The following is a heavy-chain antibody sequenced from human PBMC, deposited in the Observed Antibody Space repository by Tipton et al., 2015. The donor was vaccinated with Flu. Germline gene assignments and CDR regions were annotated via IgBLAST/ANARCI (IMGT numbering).Heavy chain of an antibody. CDR1: GFTFSNYA. D-gene: IGHD6-13*01. CDR3: VRAIAAAGSR. V-gene: IGHV3-30-3*01. J-gene: IGHJ4*02. CDR2: ISHDEDRK. Sequence: SLRLSCAASGFTFSNYALHWVRQAPGRGLERVAMISHDEDRKYYGDSVQGRFTISRDNAKNSLYLQMNSLRVEDTAVYYCVRAIAAAGSRWGQGTLVTVSS.